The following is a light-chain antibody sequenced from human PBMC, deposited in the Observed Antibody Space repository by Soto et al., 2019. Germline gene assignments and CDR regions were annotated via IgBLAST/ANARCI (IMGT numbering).Light chain of an antibody. V-gene: IGKV3-15*01. CDR3: QQDNNWPPLT. J-gene: IGKJ4*01. Sequence: EIVMTQSPATLSVSPGERATLSCRASQSVSSNLAWYQQKPGQSPRLLIYGTSTRATGIPARFSGSGSGTEFTLTINSLQSEDFAVYYCQQDNNWPPLTFGGGTKVDIK. CDR2: GTS. CDR1: QSVSSN.